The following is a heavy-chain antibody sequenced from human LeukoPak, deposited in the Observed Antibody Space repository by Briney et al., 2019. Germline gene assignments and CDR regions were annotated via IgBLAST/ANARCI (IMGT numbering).Heavy chain of an antibody. J-gene: IGHJ4*02. Sequence: ASVKLSCTASGYTFTGYYMHWVRQAPGQGLEWMGWINPNSGDTNYSQKFQGRVTMTRDTSISTAYMELSRLRSEAPAVYYCARVFNYDILTGYFYWGQGTLVTVSS. CDR1: GYTFTGYY. D-gene: IGHD3-9*01. V-gene: IGHV1-2*02. CDR3: ARVFNYDILTGYFY. CDR2: INPNSGDT.